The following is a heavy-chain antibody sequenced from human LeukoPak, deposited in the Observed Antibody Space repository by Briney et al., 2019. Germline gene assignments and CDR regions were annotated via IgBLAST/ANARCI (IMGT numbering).Heavy chain of an antibody. CDR3: ATHSGSYTSLSFDI. J-gene: IGHJ3*02. CDR1: GGSISSGGYS. CDR2: IYHSGST. Sequence: SETLSLTCAVSGGSISSGGYSWSWIRQPPGKGLEWIGYIYHSGSTYYNPSLKSRVTISVDRSKNQFSLKLSSVTAADTAVYYCATHSGSYTSLSFDIWGQGTMVTVSS. D-gene: IGHD1-26*01. V-gene: IGHV4-30-2*01.